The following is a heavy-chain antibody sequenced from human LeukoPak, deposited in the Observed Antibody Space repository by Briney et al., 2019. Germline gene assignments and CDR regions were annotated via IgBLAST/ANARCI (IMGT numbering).Heavy chain of an antibody. CDR2: ISGGGGTG. J-gene: IGHJ5*02. V-gene: IGHV1-3*01. CDR3: ARVLWFGHLYNWFDP. Sequence: GASVKVSCKASGYTFTDYDIHWVRQAPGQRLEWMGWISGGGGTGIYSQNFRDRVTITCDTSATTAYMELNSLRSEDTAVYYCARVLWFGHLYNWFDPWGQGTLVTASS. CDR1: GYTFTDYD. D-gene: IGHD3-10*01.